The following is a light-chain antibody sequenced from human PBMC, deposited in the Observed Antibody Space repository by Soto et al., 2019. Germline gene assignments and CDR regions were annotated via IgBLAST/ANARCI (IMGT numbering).Light chain of an antibody. CDR1: SGHSSYI. CDR2: LEGSGSY. Sequence: QLVLTQSSSASASLGSSVKLTCTLRSGHSSYIIAWHQQQPGKAPRYLMKLEGSGSYNKGSGVPDRFSGSSSGADRYLTISTLQFEDEADYYCETWDSNTHVFGGGTKLTVL. CDR3: ETWDSNTHV. J-gene: IGLJ3*02. V-gene: IGLV4-60*02.